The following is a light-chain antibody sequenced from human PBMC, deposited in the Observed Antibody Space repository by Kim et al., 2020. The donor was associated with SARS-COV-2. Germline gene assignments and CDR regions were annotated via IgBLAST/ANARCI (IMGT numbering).Light chain of an antibody. V-gene: IGLV1-51*01. J-gene: IGLJ3*02. CDR2: DNN. CDR3: GTWDSSLSAGV. CDR1: SSHIGNNY. Sequence: QKVTISCSGSSSHIGNNYVSWYQQLPGTAPKFLIYDNNKRPAGIPDRFAGSKSGTSATLGITGLQTGDEADYYCGTWDSSLSAGVFGGGTQLTVL.